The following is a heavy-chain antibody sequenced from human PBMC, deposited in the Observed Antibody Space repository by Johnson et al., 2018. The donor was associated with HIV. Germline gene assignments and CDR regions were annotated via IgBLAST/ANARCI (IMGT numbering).Heavy chain of an antibody. CDR1: GFTVSSNY. CDR2: IYSGGST. V-gene: IGHV3-66*01. Sequence: VQLVESGGGLVQPGGSLRLSCAASGFTVSSNYMSWVRQAPGKGLEWVSVIYSGGSTYYADSVTGRFTISRDNSKNTLYLQMNSLRAEDTAVYYCARDNRDYYDSSGPSAFDIWGQGTMVTVSS. CDR3: ARDNRDYYDSSGPSAFDI. D-gene: IGHD3-22*01. J-gene: IGHJ3*02.